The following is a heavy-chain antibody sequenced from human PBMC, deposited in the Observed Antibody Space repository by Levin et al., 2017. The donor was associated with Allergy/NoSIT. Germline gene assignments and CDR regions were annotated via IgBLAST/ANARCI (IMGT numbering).Heavy chain of an antibody. V-gene: IGHV3-30-3*01. D-gene: IGHD6-19*01. J-gene: IGHJ4*02. CDR2: ISYDGSNK. CDR1: GFTFSSYA. CDR3: ARDARFGGWNRRFDY. Sequence: AGGSLRLSCAASGFTFSSYAMHWVRQAPGKGLEWVAVISYDGSNKYYADSVKGRFTISRDNSKNTLYLQMNSLRAEDTAVYYCARDARFGGWNRRFDYWGQGTLVTVSS.